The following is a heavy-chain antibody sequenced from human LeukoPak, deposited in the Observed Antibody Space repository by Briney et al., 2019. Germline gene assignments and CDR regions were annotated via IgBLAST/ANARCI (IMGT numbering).Heavy chain of an antibody. J-gene: IGHJ4*02. Sequence: SETLSLTCTVSGGSISSSSYYWGWIRQPPGKGLEWIGSIYYSGSTYYNPSLKSRVTISVDTSKNQFSLKLSSVTAADTAVYYCARLIGYYDSSGYSHWGQGTLVTVSS. D-gene: IGHD3-22*01. V-gene: IGHV4-39*07. CDR3: ARLIGYYDSSGYSH. CDR2: IYYSGST. CDR1: GGSISSSSYY.